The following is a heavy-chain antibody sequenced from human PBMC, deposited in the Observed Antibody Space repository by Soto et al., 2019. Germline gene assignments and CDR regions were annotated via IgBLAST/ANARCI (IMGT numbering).Heavy chain of an antibody. D-gene: IGHD3-10*01. J-gene: IGHJ3*02. CDR3: ARERGVLSEAFEI. V-gene: IGHV6-1*01. CDR2: TYYRSKWYN. CDR1: WDSVSSNSAA. Sequence: QVQLQQSGPGLVKPSQTLSLTCAISWDSVSSNSAAWNWLRQSPSRGLEWLGRTYYRSKWYNDYVVSVKRRITINPDTSKNQFSLQLNSVTPEDTAVYYCARERGVLSEAFEIWGQGTVVTVSS.